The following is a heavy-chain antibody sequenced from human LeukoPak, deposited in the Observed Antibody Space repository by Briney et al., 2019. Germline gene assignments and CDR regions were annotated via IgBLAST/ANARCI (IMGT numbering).Heavy chain of an antibody. CDR1: GYTFTGDY. V-gene: IGHV1-2*02. J-gene: IGHJ1*01. CDR3: AREDYGDNSVYVQH. D-gene: IGHD4-17*01. CDR2: INPNSGGT. Sequence: ASVKVSCKASGYTFTGDYMHWVRQAPGQGLEWMGWINPNSGGTNYAQKFQGRVTMTRDTSISTAYMELRRLRSDDTAMYYCAREDYGDNSVYVQHWGQGTLVTVSS.